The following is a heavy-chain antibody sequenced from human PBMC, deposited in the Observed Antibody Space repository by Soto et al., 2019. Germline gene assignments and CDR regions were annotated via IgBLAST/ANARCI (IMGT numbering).Heavy chain of an antibody. CDR3: ARGMATITTDYGMDV. Sequence: SVKVSCKASGGTFSSYAISWVRQAPGQGLEWMGGIIPIFGTANYAQKFQGRVTITADESTSTAYMELSSLRSEDTAVYYCARGMATITTDYGMDVWGQGTTVTVSS. CDR2: IIPIFGTA. J-gene: IGHJ6*02. D-gene: IGHD5-12*01. V-gene: IGHV1-69*13. CDR1: GGTFSSYA.